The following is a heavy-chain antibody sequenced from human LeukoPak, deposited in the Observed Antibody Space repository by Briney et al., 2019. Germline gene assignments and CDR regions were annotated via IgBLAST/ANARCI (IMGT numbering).Heavy chain of an antibody. D-gene: IGHD3-10*01. J-gene: IGHJ4*02. CDR1: GGSISSSSYY. Sequence: SETLSLTCTVSGGSISSSSYYWGWIRQPPGKGLEWIGSIYYSGSTYYNPSLKSRVTISVDTSKNQFSLKLSSVTAADTAVYYCARTYYSASGSYPHWGQGTLVTVSS. CDR2: IYYSGST. V-gene: IGHV4-39*01. CDR3: ARTYYSASGSYPH.